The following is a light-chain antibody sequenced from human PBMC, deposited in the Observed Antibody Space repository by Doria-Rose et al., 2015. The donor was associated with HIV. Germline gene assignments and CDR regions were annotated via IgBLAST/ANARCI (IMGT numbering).Light chain of an antibody. CDR3: HQYGTSWT. V-gene: IGKV3-20*01. Sequence: EIVLTQSPGTLSLSPGERATLSCRASQSFSSTYLAWYQQKPSQAPSLLIYDGSTRATGIPDRFSASGSGTGFTLTINRLEPEDFALYYCHQYGTSWTFGQGTKAEI. J-gene: IGKJ1*01. CDR2: DGS. CDR1: QSFSSTY.